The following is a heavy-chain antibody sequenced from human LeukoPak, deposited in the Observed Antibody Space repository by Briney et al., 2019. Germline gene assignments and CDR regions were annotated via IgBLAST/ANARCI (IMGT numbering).Heavy chain of an antibody. J-gene: IGHJ4*02. D-gene: IGHD6-6*01. CDR2: IHTSGNT. Sequence: PETLSLTCTVSGGSISSYYWSWIRQPAGKGLEWIGRIHTSGNTDYNPSLESRVTMSVDTSKNQFSLKLSSVTAADTAVYYCAREGSMTARPFVSIDYWGQGTLVTVSS. V-gene: IGHV4-4*07. CDR1: GGSISSYY. CDR3: AREGSMTARPFVSIDY.